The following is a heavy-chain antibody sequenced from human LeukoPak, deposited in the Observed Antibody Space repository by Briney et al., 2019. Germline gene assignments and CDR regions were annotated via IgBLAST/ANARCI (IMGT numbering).Heavy chain of an antibody. CDR2: IYSGGST. D-gene: IGHD3-16*02. V-gene: IGHV3-66*01. CDR3: TGSRSQAY. Sequence: GGSLRLSCAASGFTVSSNYMSWVRQAPGKGLEWVSVIYSGGSTYYADSVKGRFTTSRDNTKNTLYLQMNSLRAEDTAVYYCTGSRSQAYWGQGTLVTVSS. J-gene: IGHJ4*02. CDR1: GFTVSSNY.